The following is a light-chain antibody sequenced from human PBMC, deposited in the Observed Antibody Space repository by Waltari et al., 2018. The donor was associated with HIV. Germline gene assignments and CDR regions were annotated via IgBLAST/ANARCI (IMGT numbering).Light chain of an antibody. V-gene: IGKV3-15*01. CDR1: QSFSSN. CDR2: GAS. J-gene: IGKJ4*01. CDR3: QQYNQWPLT. Sequence: EIVMTQSPATLSVSPGERATRSCRASQSFSSNLAWYQQKPGQAPRLLIYGASTRATGIPARFSGGGSGTEFTLTISSLQSEDFAVYYCQQYNQWPLTFGGGTKVEIK.